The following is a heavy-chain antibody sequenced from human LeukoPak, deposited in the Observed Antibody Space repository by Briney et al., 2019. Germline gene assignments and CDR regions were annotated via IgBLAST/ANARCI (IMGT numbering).Heavy chain of an antibody. J-gene: IGHJ4*02. CDR1: GYTFTDYY. CDR2: ISAYNGNT. Sequence: GASVKVSCKASGYTFTDYYIHWVRQAPGQGLEWMGWISAYNGNTNYAQKLQGRVTMTTDTSTSTAYMELRSLRSDDTAVYYCARSSSSWYEFDYWGQGTLVTVSS. D-gene: IGHD6-13*01. CDR3: ARSSSSWYEFDY. V-gene: IGHV1-18*04.